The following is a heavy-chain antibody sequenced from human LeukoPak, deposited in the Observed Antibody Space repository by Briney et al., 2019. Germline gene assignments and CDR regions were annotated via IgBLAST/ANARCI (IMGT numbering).Heavy chain of an antibody. D-gene: IGHD5-12*01. V-gene: IGHV1-69*04. CDR3: AIDGYDPFDY. J-gene: IGHJ4*02. CDR2: IIPILGIA. CDR1: GGTFSSYA. Sequence: GASVKVSCKASGGTFSSYAISWVRQAPGQGLEWMGRIIPILGIANYAQKFQGRVTITADKSTSTAYMEPSSLRSEDTAVYYCAIDGYDPFDYWGQGTLVTVSS.